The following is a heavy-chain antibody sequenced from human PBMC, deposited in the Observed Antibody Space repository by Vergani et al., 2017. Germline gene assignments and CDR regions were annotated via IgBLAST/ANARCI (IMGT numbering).Heavy chain of an antibody. V-gene: IGHV1-69*04. CDR1: GGTFSSYA. D-gene: IGHD5-12*01. Sequence: QVQLVQSGAEVKKPGSSVKVSCKASGGTFSSYAISWVRQAPGQGLEWMGRIIPILGIANYAQKFQGRVTITADKSTSTAYMELSSLRSKDTAVYYCAREDIVAKSHNWFDPWGQGTLVTVSS. CDR2: IIPILGIA. CDR3: AREDIVAKSHNWFDP. J-gene: IGHJ5*02.